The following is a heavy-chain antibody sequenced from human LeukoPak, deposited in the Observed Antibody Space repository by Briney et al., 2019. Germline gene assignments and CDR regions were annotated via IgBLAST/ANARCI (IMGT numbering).Heavy chain of an antibody. Sequence: SETLSLTCTVPGGSISSTFYYWGWIRQPPGKGLEWIGSINYSGSTYYNPSLKSRVTISVDTSKNQFSLKLSSVTAADTAVYYCARGRGYGSSLYYYYMDVWGKGTTVTVSS. CDR2: INYSGST. V-gene: IGHV4-39*01. J-gene: IGHJ6*03. D-gene: IGHD6-6*01. CDR3: ARGRGYGSSLYYYYMDV. CDR1: GGSISSTFYY.